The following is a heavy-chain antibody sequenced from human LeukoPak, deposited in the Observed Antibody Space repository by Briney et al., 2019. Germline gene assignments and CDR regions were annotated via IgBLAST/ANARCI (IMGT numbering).Heavy chain of an antibody. Sequence: PSETLSLTCAVSVVSLSSRDFYWGWVRQPPGKGLGCVGSTFYSGSTNYNPSLKSRVTISVDTSKNQFSLKVTSVTAADTAVYYCVRHHLSYSSGWYGWGQGTLVTVSS. D-gene: IGHD6-19*01. J-gene: IGHJ4*02. CDR1: VVSLSSRDFY. V-gene: IGHV4-39*01. CDR2: TFYSGST. CDR3: VRHHLSYSSGWYG.